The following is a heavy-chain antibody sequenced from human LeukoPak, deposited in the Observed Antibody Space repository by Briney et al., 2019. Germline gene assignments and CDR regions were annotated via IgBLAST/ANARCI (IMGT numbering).Heavy chain of an antibody. J-gene: IGHJ4*02. Sequence: GESLKISRKASGYRFTSYWIGWVRQMPGKGLECMGIIHPGDSETRYSPSFQGQVTISADKSITTAYLQWSGLKASDTAMYYCARRLGATQPYFDFWGQGALVTVSS. CDR1: GYRFTSYW. D-gene: IGHD1-26*01. V-gene: IGHV5-51*01. CDR2: IHPGDSET. CDR3: ARRLGATQPYFDF.